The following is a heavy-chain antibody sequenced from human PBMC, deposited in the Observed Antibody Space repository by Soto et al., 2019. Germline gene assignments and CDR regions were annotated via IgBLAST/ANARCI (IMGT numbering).Heavy chain of an antibody. CDR3: ARPTGIQVARRAFDI. Sequence: QVQLVPSGAEVKKPGASVKVSCKASGYTFTSYGISWVRQAPGQGLEWMGWISAYNGNTNSAQKLQGRVTMTTDTSASTAYMELRSLGSDDTAVYYCARPTGIQVARRAFDIWGQGTMVTVSS. CDR2: ISAYNGNT. CDR1: GYTFTSYG. V-gene: IGHV1-18*01. D-gene: IGHD5-12*01. J-gene: IGHJ3*02.